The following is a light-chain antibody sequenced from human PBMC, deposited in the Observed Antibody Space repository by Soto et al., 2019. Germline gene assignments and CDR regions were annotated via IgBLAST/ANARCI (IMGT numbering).Light chain of an antibody. CDR3: QQYNNWPRT. CDR2: GAS. Sequence: EIVLTQSPATLSLSPGERATLSCRASRSVSSSYLAWYQQKPGQAPRLLFYGASTRATGIPARFSGSGSGTEFTLTISSLQSEDFAVYYCQQYNNWPRTFGQGTKVDIK. V-gene: IGKV3-15*01. J-gene: IGKJ1*01. CDR1: RSVSSSY.